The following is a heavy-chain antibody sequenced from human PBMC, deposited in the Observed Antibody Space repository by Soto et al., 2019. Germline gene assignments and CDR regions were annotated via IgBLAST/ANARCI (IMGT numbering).Heavy chain of an antibody. J-gene: IGHJ4*02. CDR1: GFTFSSYA. CDR2: ISGSGGST. V-gene: IGHV3-23*01. D-gene: IGHD3-10*01. CDR3: AKDPQYYYGSGSYWAY. Sequence: GGSLRLSCAASGFTFSSYAMSWVRQAPGKGLEWVSAISGSGGSTYYADSVKGRFTISRDNSKNTLYLQMNSLRAEDTAVYYCAKDPQYYYGSGSYWAYGGQGTLVTAPQ.